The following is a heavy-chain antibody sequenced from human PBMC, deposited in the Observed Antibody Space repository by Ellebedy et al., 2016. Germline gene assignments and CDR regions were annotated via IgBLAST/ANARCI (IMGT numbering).Heavy chain of an antibody. J-gene: IGHJ2*01. CDR3: ARQPNYYDSSGYYWYFDL. V-gene: IGHV4-59*08. CDR2: IYYSGST. CDR1: GGSISSYY. Sequence: GSLRLXXTVSGGSISSYYWSWIRQPPGKGLEWIGYIYYSGSTNYNPSLKSRVTISVDTSKNQFSLKLSSVTAADTAVYYCARQPNYYDSSGYYWYFDLWGRGTLVTVSS. D-gene: IGHD3-22*01.